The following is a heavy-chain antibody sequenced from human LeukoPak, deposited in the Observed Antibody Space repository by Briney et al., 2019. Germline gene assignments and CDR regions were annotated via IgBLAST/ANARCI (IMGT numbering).Heavy chain of an antibody. CDR3: ARDLIAVAGTEWYY. J-gene: IGHJ4*02. V-gene: IGHV4-38-2*02. CDR1: GYSISSGYY. Sequence: SETLSLTCAVSGYSISSGYYWGWIRHPPGKGLEWIGSIYHSGSSYYNPSLKSRVTISVDTSKNQLSLKLSTVRAADTAVYYCARDLIAVAGTEWYYWGQGTLVTVSS. D-gene: IGHD6-19*01. CDR2: IYHSGSS.